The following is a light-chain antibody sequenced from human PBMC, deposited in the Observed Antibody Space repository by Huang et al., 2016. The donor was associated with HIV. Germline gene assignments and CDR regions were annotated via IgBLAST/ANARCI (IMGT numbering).Light chain of an antibody. J-gene: IGKJ2*01. CDR3: QQYNKWPMYT. CDR1: QSVSSN. CDR2: GAS. Sequence: EIVMTQSPATLSVSPGERATLACRASQSVSSNLAWYQQKPGQAPRLLIYGASTRATGIPARCSGSGSGTEFTLTISSLQSEDCAVYYCQQYNKWPMYTFGQGTKLEIK. V-gene: IGKV3-15*01.